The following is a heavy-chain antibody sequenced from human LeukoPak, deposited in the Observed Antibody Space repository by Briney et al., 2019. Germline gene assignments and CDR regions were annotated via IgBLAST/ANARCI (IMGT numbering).Heavy chain of an antibody. CDR1: GYTFTSYG. J-gene: IGHJ4*02. CDR3: ARDPLEYYYDSSGQDY. D-gene: IGHD3-22*01. Sequence: GASVKVSCKASGYTFTSYGISWVRQAPAQGLEWMGWISAYNGNTNYEQKLQGRVTMTTDTSKSTAYMELRSLRSDDTAVYYCARDPLEYYYDSSGQDYWGQGTLVTVSS. V-gene: IGHV1-18*01. CDR2: ISAYNGNT.